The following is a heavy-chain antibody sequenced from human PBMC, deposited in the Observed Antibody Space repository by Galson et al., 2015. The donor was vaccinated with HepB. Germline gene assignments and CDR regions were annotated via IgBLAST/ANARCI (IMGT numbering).Heavy chain of an antibody. CDR1: GGTFSNYG. CDR3: ARDTYYYDIDGYPIYYYFDY. D-gene: IGHD3-22*01. CDR2: IIPLSGAA. V-gene: IGHV1-69*06. J-gene: IGHJ4*02. Sequence: SVKVSCKASGGTFSNYGISWVRQAPGQGLEWMGGIIPLSGAADYAQKFQGGVTITADKSTSTAYMELTSLRSEDTAVYYCARDTYYYDIDGYPIYYYFDYWGQGTLVTVSS.